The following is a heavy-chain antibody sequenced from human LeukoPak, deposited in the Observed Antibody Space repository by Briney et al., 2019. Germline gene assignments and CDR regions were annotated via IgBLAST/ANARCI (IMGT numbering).Heavy chain of an antibody. Sequence: PGGSLRLSCEASGFNLSRNGMHWVRQAPGKGLEWVSFIRFDGTKTFYGDSVRGRFTISRDISKNTLYLQINSLRAEDTALYYCAKHDSSSYYWGQGTLVTVSS. D-gene: IGHD3-22*01. V-gene: IGHV3-30*02. CDR1: GFNLSRNG. CDR3: AKHDSSSYY. J-gene: IGHJ4*02. CDR2: IRFDGTKT.